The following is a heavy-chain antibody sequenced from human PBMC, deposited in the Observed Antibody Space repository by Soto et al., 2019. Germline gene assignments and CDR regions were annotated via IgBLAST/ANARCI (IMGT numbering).Heavy chain of an antibody. Sequence: EVQLVESGGGLVQPGGSLRLSCAASGFTFSDHYVDWVRQAPGKGLEWVGRTRNKANSYTTEYAASVKGRFSISRDDSKNSLYLQMNSLKTEDTGVYYCTRGAGAAASLYYYYYGMDVWGQWTTVTVSS. CDR3: TRGAGAAASLYYYYYGMDV. CDR1: GFTFSDHY. J-gene: IGHJ6*02. D-gene: IGHD6-13*01. CDR2: TRNKANSYTT. V-gene: IGHV3-72*01.